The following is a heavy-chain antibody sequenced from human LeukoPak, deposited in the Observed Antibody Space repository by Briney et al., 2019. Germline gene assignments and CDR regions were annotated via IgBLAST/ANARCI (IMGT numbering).Heavy chain of an antibody. CDR1: GGSFSGYY. Sequence: SETLSLTCAVYGGSFSGYYWSWIRQPPGKGLEWIGEINHSGSTNYNPSLKSRVTISVDTSKNQFSLKLSSVTAADTAVYYCARVVPAAHIRRGYYYYYYMDVWGKGTTVTVSS. J-gene: IGHJ6*03. V-gene: IGHV4-34*01. CDR2: INHSGST. D-gene: IGHD2-2*01. CDR3: ARVVPAAHIRRGYYYYYYMDV.